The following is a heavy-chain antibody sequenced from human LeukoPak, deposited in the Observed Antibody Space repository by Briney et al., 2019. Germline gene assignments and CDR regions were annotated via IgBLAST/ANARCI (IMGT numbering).Heavy chain of an antibody. CDR2: IRYDGSNK. J-gene: IGHJ4*02. D-gene: IGHD5-18*01. V-gene: IGHV3-30*02. CDR1: GFTFSSYG. Sequence: GGSLRLSCAASGFTFSSYGMHWVRQAPGKGLEWVAFIRYDGSNKYYADSVKGRYTISRDNSKNTLYLQMNSLRAEDTAVYYCAKERDTAMVTIDYWGQGTLVTVSS. CDR3: AKERDTAMVTIDY.